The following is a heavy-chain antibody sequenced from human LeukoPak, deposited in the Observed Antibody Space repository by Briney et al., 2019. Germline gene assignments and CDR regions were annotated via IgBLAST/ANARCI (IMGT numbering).Heavy chain of an antibody. J-gene: IGHJ4*02. CDR1: GFTFSSYG. CDR3: ARDLTYDSGPLGY. CDR2: IWYDGSNK. D-gene: IGHD3-22*01. Sequence: GGSLRLSCAASGFTFSSYGMHWVRQAPGKGLEWVAVIWYDGSNKYYADSVKGRFTISRDNSKNTLYLQMNSLRAEDTAVYYCARDLTYDSGPLGYWGQGTLVTVSS. V-gene: IGHV3-33*01.